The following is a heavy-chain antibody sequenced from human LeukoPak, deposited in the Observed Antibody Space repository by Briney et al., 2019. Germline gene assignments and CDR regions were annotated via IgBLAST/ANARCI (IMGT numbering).Heavy chain of an antibody. D-gene: IGHD3-10*01. CDR2: ISGSGGST. J-gene: IGHJ4*02. V-gene: IGHV3-23*01. CDR3: AKDSIYYYGSRSPYYFDY. CDR1: GFTFSSYA. Sequence: GGSLRLFCAASGFTFSSYAMSWVRQAPGKGLEWVSVISGSGGSTYYADSVKGRFTISRDNSKNTLYLQMSSLRAEDTAVYYCAKDSIYYYGSRSPYYFDYWGQGTLVTVSS.